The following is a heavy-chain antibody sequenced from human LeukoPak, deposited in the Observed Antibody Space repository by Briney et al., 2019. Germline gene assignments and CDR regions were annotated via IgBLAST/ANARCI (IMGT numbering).Heavy chain of an antibody. CDR3: AELGITMIGGV. J-gene: IGHJ6*04. D-gene: IGHD3-10*02. V-gene: IGHV3-48*04. CDR1: GFTFSSYW. CDR2: ISSSGSTI. Sequence: PGGSLRLSCAASGFTFSSYWMSWVRQAPGKGLEWVSYISSSGSTIYYADSVKGRSTISRDNAKNSLYLQMNSLRAEDTAVYYCAELGITMIGGVWGKGTTVTISS.